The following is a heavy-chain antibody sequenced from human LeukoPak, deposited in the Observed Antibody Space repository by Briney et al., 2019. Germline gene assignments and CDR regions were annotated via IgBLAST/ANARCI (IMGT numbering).Heavy chain of an antibody. CDR3: AINRRSTSSWYYFDY. CDR2: ISGGGGST. D-gene: IGHD6-13*01. V-gene: IGHV3-23*01. J-gene: IGHJ4*02. CDR1: GFTFDDYA. Sequence: GRSLRLSCAASGFTFDDYAMHWVRQAPGKGLEWVSGISGGGGSTYYADSVKGRFTISRDNSKNTLYLQMNSLRAEDTAVCYCAINRRSTSSWYYFDYWGQGTLVTVSS.